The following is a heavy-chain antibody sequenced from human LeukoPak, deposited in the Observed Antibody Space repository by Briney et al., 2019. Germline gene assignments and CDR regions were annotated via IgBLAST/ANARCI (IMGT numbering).Heavy chain of an antibody. D-gene: IGHD1-26*01. CDR2: INPSGGST. CDR1: GYTFTSYY. J-gene: IGHJ4*02. V-gene: IGHV1-46*01. CDR3: TTSIVGANHHFDY. Sequence: ASVKVSCKASGYTFTSYYMHWVRQAPGQGLEWMGIINPSGGSTSYAQKFQGRVTMTRDTSTSTVYMELSSLRSEDTAVYYCTTSIVGANHHFDYWGQGTLVTVSS.